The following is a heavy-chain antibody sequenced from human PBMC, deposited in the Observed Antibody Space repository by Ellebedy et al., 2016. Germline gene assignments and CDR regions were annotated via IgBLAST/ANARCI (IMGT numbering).Heavy chain of an antibody. CDR2: IKHDGSKK. CDR1: GFTFSNSW. Sequence: GESLKISCAAPGFTFSNSWMAWVRLAPGKGLEWVANIKHDGSKKNYVDSVKGRFTISRDNAENSLYLQMNSLRAEDTAVYYCARDVSGSLDYWGQGTLVTVSS. J-gene: IGHJ4*02. D-gene: IGHD1-26*01. CDR3: ARDVSGSLDY. V-gene: IGHV3-7*03.